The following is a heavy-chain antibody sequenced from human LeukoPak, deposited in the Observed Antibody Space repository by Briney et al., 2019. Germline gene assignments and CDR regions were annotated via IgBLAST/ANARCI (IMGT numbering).Heavy chain of an antibody. CDR2: IYPGDSDT. J-gene: IGHJ4*02. D-gene: IGHD3-3*01. CDR3: ARQNDFRLDY. V-gene: IGHV5-51*01. CDR1: GYTFSSYW. Sequence: GESLKISCKGSGYTFSSYWIGWVRQMPGKGLGWMGIIYPGDSDTRYSPSLQGQVTISVDTSIGTAYLQWSSLKASDTAIYYCARQNDFRLDYWGQGTLVTVSS.